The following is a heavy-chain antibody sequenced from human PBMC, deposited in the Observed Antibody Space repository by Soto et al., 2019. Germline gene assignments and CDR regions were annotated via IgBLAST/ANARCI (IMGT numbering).Heavy chain of an antibody. CDR3: AAAQYYFDY. CDR2: INHSGST. V-gene: IGHV4-34*01. J-gene: IGHJ4*02. Sequence: QVQLQQWGAGLLKPSETLSLTCAVYGGSFSGYYWSWIRQPPGKGLEWIGEINHSGSTNYNPSLSTRVAISVDSYKNQFNMKLSCVIAADTDVYYCAAAQYYFDYWGQGTLVTVSS. CDR1: GGSFSGYY.